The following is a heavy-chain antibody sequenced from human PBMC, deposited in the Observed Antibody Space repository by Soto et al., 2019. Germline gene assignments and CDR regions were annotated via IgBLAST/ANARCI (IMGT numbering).Heavy chain of an antibody. CDR3: ARGYCSAVGCYVHYYYGFDV. J-gene: IGHJ6*02. CDR2: ISSNGGSA. CDR1: GFTFRNYA. V-gene: IGHV3-23*01. D-gene: IGHD2-15*01. Sequence: GGSLRLSCAAAGFTFRNYAMNWVRQAPGKGLELVSSISSNGGSAYYADSVKGRFTISRDNSKNTLYLQMISLRADDTAVYYCARGYCSAVGCYVHYYYGFDVWGQGTTVTVSS.